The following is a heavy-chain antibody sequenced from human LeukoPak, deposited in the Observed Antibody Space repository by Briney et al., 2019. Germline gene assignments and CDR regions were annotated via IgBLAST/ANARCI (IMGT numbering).Heavy chain of an antibody. D-gene: IGHD1-26*01. CDR2: ISGSGGST. Sequence: GGSLRLSCAASGFPFSSYAMSWVRQAPGKGLEWVSAISGSGGSTYYADSVKGRFTISRDNSKNTLYLQMNSLRAEDTAVYYCAAEKVGATDYFDYWGQGTLVTVSS. V-gene: IGHV3-23*01. J-gene: IGHJ4*02. CDR3: AAEKVGATDYFDY. CDR1: GFPFSSYA.